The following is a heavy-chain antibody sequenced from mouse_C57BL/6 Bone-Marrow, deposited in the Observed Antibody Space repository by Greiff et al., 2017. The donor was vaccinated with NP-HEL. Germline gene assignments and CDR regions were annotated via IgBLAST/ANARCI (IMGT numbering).Heavy chain of an antibody. D-gene: IGHD1-1*01. CDR3: ARENFTTVPDY. CDR1: GYTFTSYT. V-gene: IGHV1-4*01. Sequence: VKLVESGAELARPGASVKMSCKASGYTFTSYTMHWVKQRPGQGLEWIGYINPSSGYTKYNQKFKDKATLTADKSSSTAYMQLSSLTSEDSAVYYCARENFTTVPDYWGQGTTLTVSS. J-gene: IGHJ2*01. CDR2: INPSSGYT.